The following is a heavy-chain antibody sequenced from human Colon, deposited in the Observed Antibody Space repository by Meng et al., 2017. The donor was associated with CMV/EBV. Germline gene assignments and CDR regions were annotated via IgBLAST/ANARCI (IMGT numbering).Heavy chain of an antibody. CDR2: ISSDSSYI. CDR3: ARYLRAASTSCIDY. Sequence: GSLGLSCSASGFTFNSYSMNWVRQTPGKGLEWVSSISSDSSYIFYADSVRGRFTISRDNAKNSLYLQMSSLGAGDTAVYYCARYLRAASTSCIDYWGQGTLVTVSS. J-gene: IGHJ4*02. CDR1: GFTFNSYS. V-gene: IGHV3-21*01. D-gene: IGHD2-2*01.